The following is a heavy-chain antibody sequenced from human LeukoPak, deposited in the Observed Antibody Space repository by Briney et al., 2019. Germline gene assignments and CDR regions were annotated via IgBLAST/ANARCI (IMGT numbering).Heavy chain of an antibody. CDR2: ISYSGYT. CDR1: GGPMRSYY. Sequence: SETLSLTCTVSGGPMRSYYWSWIRQAPGKGLEWIGFISYSGYTSYSPSLKSRVAMSVDTSKSQFSLRLNSMTAADTAIYYCARGRNDNGGMFFDSWAQGTLVTVSS. V-gene: IGHV4-59*01. J-gene: IGHJ4*02. D-gene: IGHD4-23*01. CDR3: ARGRNDNGGMFFDS.